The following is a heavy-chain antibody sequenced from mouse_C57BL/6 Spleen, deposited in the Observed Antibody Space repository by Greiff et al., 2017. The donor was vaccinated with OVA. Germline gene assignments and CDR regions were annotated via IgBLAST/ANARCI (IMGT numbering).Heavy chain of an antibody. V-gene: IGHV5-4*03. J-gene: IGHJ1*03. Sequence: EVKLVESGGDLVKPGGSLKLSCAASGFTFSSYAMSWVRQTPEKRLEWVATISDGDSYTYYPDNVKGRITISRDNAKNNLYLQMSHLKSEDTAMYYCARRGRNDWYFDVWGTRTTVTVSS. CDR1: GFTFSSYA. CDR3: ARRGRNDWYFDV. D-gene: IGHD1-1*01. CDR2: ISDGDSYT.